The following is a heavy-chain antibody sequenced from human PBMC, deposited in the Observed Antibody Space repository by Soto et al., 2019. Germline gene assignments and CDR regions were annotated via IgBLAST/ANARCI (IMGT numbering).Heavy chain of an antibody. CDR3: AKDRVKVVVAAPIDY. CDR2: ISYDGSNK. J-gene: IGHJ4*02. Sequence: QVQLVESGGGVVQPGRSLRLSCAASGFTFSSYGMHWVRQAPGKGLEWVAVISYDGSNKYYADSVKGRFPISRDNSKNTLYLQMNSLRAEDTAVYYCAKDRVKVVVAAPIDYWGQGTLVTVSS. CDR1: GFTFSSYG. V-gene: IGHV3-30*18. D-gene: IGHD2-15*01.